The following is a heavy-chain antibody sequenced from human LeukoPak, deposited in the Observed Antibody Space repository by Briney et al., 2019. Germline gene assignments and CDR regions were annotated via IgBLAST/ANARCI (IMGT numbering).Heavy chain of an antibody. V-gene: IGHV3-23*01. D-gene: IGHD6-13*01. CDR3: AGEIAAAGNFDY. Sequence: GGALRLSCAASGFTFSSYAMSWVRQAPGKGLEWVSAISGSGGSTYYADSVKGRFTISRDNSKNTLYLQMNSLRAEDTAVYYCAGEIAAAGNFDYWGQGTLVTVSS. J-gene: IGHJ4*02. CDR2: ISGSGGST. CDR1: GFTFSSYA.